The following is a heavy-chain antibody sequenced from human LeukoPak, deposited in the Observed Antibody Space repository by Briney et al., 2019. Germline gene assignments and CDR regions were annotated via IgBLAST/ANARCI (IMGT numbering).Heavy chain of an antibody. CDR2: FDPEDGET. J-gene: IGHJ4*02. D-gene: IGHD6-19*01. Sequence: GASVKVSCKVSGYTLTELSMHWVRQAPRKGLEWMGGFDPEDGETIYAQKFQGRVTMTEDTSTDTAYMELSSLRSEDTAVYYCATDSSGWYLFDYWGQGTLVAVSS. V-gene: IGHV1-24*01. CDR3: ATDSSGWYLFDY. CDR1: GYTLTELS.